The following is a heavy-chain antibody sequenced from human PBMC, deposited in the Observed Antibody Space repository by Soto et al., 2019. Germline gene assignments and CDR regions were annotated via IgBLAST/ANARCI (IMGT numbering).Heavy chain of an antibody. CDR1: GYTFTGYY. Sequence: VASVKVSCKASGYTFTGYYMHWVRQAPGQGLEWMGWINPNSGGTNYAQKFQGWVTMTRDTSISTAYMELSRLRSDDTAVYYCARDSSAFVVVDYYYYGMDVWGQGTTVTVSS. V-gene: IGHV1-2*04. D-gene: IGHD2-15*01. CDR2: INPNSGGT. J-gene: IGHJ6*02. CDR3: ARDSSAFVVVDYYYYGMDV.